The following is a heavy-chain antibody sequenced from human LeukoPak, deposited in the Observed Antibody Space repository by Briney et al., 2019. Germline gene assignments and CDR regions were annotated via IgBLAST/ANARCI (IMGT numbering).Heavy chain of an antibody. CDR3: ARVCTLRGGADAAMVITYYYYMDV. J-gene: IGHJ6*03. V-gene: IGHV3-11*01. D-gene: IGHD5-18*01. Sequence: GGSLRLSRAASGFTFSDYYMSWIRQAPGKGLEWVSYISSSGSTIYYADSVKGRFTISRDNAKNSLYLQMNSLRAEDTAVYYCARVCTLRGGADAAMVITYYYYMDVWGKGTTVTVSS. CDR2: ISSSGSTI. CDR1: GFTFSDYY.